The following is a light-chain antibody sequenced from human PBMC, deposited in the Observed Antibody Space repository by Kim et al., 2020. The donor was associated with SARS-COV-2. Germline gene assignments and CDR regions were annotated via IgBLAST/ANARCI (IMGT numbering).Light chain of an antibody. V-gene: IGLV3-1*01. J-gene: IGLJ2*01. Sequence: SVSPGQTASITCSGDNLGNKYSYWYQQRPGQSPVLVISQDTKRPSGIPERFSGSNSGDTATLTISGTQAIDEADYYCQAWDSPTVVFGGGTKLTVL. CDR2: QDT. CDR1: NLGNKY. CDR3: QAWDSPTVV.